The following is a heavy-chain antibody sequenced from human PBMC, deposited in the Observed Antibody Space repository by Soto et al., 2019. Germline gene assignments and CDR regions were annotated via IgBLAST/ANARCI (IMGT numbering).Heavy chain of an antibody. CDR2: TNAANGDT. CDR3: VRRHLSATGIDWFDP. V-gene: IGHV1-3*01. CDR1: GYTFTSYW. J-gene: IGHJ5*02. Sequence: ASVKVSCKASGYTFTSYWIHWVHQAPGQRLEWMVWTNAANGDTKYSPKFQGRVTITRDTSASTAYMELSSLRSEDTAVYYCVRRHLSATGIDWFDPWGQGTLVTVSS. D-gene: IGHD6-13*01.